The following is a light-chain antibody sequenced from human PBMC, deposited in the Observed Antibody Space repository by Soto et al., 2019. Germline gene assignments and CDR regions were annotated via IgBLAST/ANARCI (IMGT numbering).Light chain of an antibody. V-gene: IGKV3-20*01. CDR1: QRVNSSY. Sequence: DIVLTQSPDTLYLSPGEGATLSCRASQRVNSSYLAWYQQKPGQAPRLLISGASDRATGVPARVSGSGYGTDFTLTISRLEPEDFAVYYCQQYVNSPVTFGQGTKLQIK. CDR3: QQYVNSPVT. J-gene: IGKJ2*01. CDR2: GAS.